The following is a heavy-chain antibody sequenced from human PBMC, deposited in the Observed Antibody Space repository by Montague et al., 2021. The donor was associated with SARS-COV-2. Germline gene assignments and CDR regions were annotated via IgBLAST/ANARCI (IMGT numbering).Heavy chain of an antibody. CDR2: ISCSGST. CDR3: ARHDGDYAYCNGLDV. J-gene: IGHJ6*02. V-gene: IGHV4-61*02. CDR1: GGSIRSDSNY. Sequence: TLSLTCTVSGGSIRSDSNYRSWIRQPAGKGLEWIGSISCSGSTNYNPSLKSRVTMSVDTSKNQFSPKVSSVTAADTAVYYCARHDGDYAYCNGLDVWGQGTTVTVSS. D-gene: IGHD4-17*01.